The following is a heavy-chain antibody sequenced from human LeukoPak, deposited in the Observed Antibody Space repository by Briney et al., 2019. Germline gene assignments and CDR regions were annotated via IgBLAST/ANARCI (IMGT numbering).Heavy chain of an antibody. CDR1: GYTITNNY. CDR2: INPSGTGT. Sequence: ASVKVSCKASGYTITNNYMHWVRQAPGQGLEWMGVINPSGTGTSYAQKFQGRITMSRDTSTSTVYMELSSLRSDDTAVYYCARVGIYYGFDPWGQGTLVTVSS. D-gene: IGHD1-26*01. J-gene: IGHJ5*02. CDR3: ARVGIYYGFDP. V-gene: IGHV1-46*01.